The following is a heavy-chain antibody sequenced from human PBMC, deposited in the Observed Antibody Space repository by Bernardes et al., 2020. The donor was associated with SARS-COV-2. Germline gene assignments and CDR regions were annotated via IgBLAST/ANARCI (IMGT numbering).Heavy chain of an antibody. CDR2: IYSSGST. V-gene: IGHV4-61*01. CDR3: ARGTYSGYEDDRDY. D-gene: IGHD5-12*01. J-gene: IGHJ4*02. Sequence: ETLSLTCTVSGDSVSGGNYYWTWIRQPPGKGLEWIGYIYSSGSTNYNPSLKSRVTISEDMSKNQFFLNLSSVSAADTAMYFCARGTYSGYEDDRDYWGQGTLVTVSS. CDR1: GDSVSGGNYY.